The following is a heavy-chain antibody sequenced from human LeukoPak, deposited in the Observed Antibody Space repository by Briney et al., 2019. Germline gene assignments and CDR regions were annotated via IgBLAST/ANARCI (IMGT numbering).Heavy chain of an antibody. J-gene: IGHJ4*02. CDR2: ISSSGSTI. Sequence: GGSLRLSCAASGFTFSSYEMNWVRQAPGKGLEWVSYISSSGSTIYYADSVKGRFTISRDNAKNSLYLQMNSLRAEDTAVYYCARAVRSYGSGSYGGFDYWGQGTLVTVSS. CDR3: ARAVRSYGSGSYGGFDY. CDR1: GFTFSSYE. D-gene: IGHD3-10*01. V-gene: IGHV3-48*03.